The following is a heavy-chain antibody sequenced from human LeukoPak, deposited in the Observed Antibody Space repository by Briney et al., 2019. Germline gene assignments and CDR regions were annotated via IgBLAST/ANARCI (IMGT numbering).Heavy chain of an antibody. CDR1: GGSFSGYY. J-gene: IGHJ4*02. D-gene: IGHD6-13*01. Sequence: SETLSLTCAVYGGSFSGYYWTWIRQPPGKELEWIGEINHSGSTSYNPSLKSRVTISVDTSKNQFSLKLSSVTAADTAVYSCARALGSSWYSDYWGQGTLVTVSS. CDR3: ARALGSSWYSDY. CDR2: INHSGST. V-gene: IGHV4-34*01.